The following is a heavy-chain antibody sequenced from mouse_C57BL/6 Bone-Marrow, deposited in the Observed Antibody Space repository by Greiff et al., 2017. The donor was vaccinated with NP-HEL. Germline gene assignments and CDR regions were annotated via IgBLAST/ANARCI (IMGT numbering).Heavy chain of an antibody. CDR3: ASYDGYSSFAY. CDR2: LDPEDGET. V-gene: IGHV14-2*01. CDR1: GFNIKDYY. Sequence: EVQLQQSGAELVKPGASVKLSCTASGFNIKDYYMPWVKQRTEQGLEWIGRLDPEDGETKYAPKFQGKATITADTSSNTAYLQLSSLTSEDTAVYYCASYDGYSSFAYWGQGTLVTVSA. D-gene: IGHD2-3*01. J-gene: IGHJ3*01.